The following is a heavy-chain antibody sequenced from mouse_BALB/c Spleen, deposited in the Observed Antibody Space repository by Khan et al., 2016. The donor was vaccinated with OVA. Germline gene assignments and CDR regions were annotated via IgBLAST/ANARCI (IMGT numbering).Heavy chain of an antibody. CDR1: GFTFSNYA. CDR3: ARDYWFTY. V-gene: IGHV5-6-5*01. J-gene: IGHJ3*01. CDR2: ISSGGTT. Sequence: EVELVESGGDLVKPGGSRKLSCAASGFTFSNYAMSWVRQTPEKRLEWVASISSGGTTYFPDSVKGRFTISRDNGRNILYLQMSSLRSEDTAMYYCARDYWFTYWGQGTLVTVSA.